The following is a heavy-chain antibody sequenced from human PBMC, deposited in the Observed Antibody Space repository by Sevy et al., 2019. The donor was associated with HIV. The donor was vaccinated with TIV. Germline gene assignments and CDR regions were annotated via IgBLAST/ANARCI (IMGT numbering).Heavy chain of an antibody. V-gene: IGHV3-9*03. Sequence: GGSLRLSCAASGFTFDDYAMHWVRQAPGKGLEWVSGISWNSGSIGYADSVKGRFTISRDNAKNSLYLQMNSLRAEDMALYYCAKDGAAAIKPLYYYYGMDVWGQGTTVTVSS. D-gene: IGHD6-13*01. J-gene: IGHJ6*02. CDR1: GFTFDDYA. CDR3: AKDGAAAIKPLYYYYGMDV. CDR2: ISWNSGSI.